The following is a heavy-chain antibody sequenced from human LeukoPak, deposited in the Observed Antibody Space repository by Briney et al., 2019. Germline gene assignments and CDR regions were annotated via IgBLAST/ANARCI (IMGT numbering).Heavy chain of an antibody. CDR3: ARDRRAAAVPMDV. CDR2: ISSSSSYI. D-gene: IGHD6-13*01. V-gene: IGHV3-21*01. CDR1: GFTFSSYS. Sequence: PGGSLRLSCAASGFTFSSYSMNWVRQAPGKGLEWVSSISSSSSYIYYADSVKGRFTISRDNAKNSLYLQMNSLRAEDTAVYYCARDRRAAAVPMDVWGQGTTVTVSS. J-gene: IGHJ6*02.